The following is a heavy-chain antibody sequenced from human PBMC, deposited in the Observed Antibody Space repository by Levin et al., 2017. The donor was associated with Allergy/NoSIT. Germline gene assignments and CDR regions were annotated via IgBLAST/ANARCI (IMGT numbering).Heavy chain of an antibody. V-gene: IGHV3-30-3*01. J-gene: IGHJ4*02. CDR3: ARDYYDSSGYRTPTLIDY. Sequence: HPGESLKISCAASGFTFSSYAMHWVRQAPGKGLEWVAVISYDGSNKYYADSVKGRFTISRDNSKNTLYLQMNSLRAEDTAVYYCARDYYDSSGYRTPTLIDYWGQGTLVTVSS. D-gene: IGHD3-22*01. CDR1: GFTFSSYA. CDR2: ISYDGSNK.